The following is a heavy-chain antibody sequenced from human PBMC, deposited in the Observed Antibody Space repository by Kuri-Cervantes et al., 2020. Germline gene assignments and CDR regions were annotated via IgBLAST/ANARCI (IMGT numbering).Heavy chain of an antibody. CDR2: ISGSGGST. Sequence: GESLKISCAASGFTFSSYAMSWVRQAPGKGLEWVSAISGSGGSTYYADSVKGRFTISRDSSKNTLYLQMNSLRAEDTAVYYCAKDRSRIVVGWFDPWGQGTLVTVSS. CDR3: AKDRSRIVVGWFDP. D-gene: IGHD2-2*01. J-gene: IGHJ5*02. V-gene: IGHV3-23*01. CDR1: GFTFSSYA.